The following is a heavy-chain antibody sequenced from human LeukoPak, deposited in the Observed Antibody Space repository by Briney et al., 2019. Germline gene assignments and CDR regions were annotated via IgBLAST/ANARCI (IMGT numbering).Heavy chain of an antibody. CDR3: AKDRSGSGYFDY. D-gene: IGHD3-10*01. CDR2: ISSGGGTT. Sequence: GGSLRLSCAASGFTFSSHAMSWVRQAPGKGLEWVSRISSGGGTTDYTDSVKGRLTISRDTSKNTLYLQMNSLRAEDTAVYYCAKDRSGSGYFDYWGQGTLVTVSS. V-gene: IGHV3-23*01. CDR1: GFTFSSHA. J-gene: IGHJ4*02.